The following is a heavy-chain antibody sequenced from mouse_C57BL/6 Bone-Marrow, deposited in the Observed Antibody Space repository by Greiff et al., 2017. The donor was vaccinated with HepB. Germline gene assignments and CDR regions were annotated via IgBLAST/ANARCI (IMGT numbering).Heavy chain of an antibody. J-gene: IGHJ2*01. D-gene: IGHD1-1*01. V-gene: IGHV1-61*01. CDR2: IYPSDSET. CDR1: GYTFTSYW. Sequence: VQLQQSGAELVRPGSSVKLSCKASGYTFTSYWMDWVKQRPGQGLEWIGNIYPSDSETHYNQKFKDKATLTVDKSSSTAYMQLSSLTSEDSAVYYCARWGHYYGSSYYFDYWGQGTTLTVSS. CDR3: ARWGHYYGSSYYFDY.